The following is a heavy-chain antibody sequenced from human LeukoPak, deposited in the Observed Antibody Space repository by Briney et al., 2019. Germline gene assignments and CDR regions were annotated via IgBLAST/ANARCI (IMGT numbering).Heavy chain of an antibody. CDR1: GFTFSSYA. Sequence: PGGSLRLSCAASGFTFSSYAMSWVRQAPGKGLEWVSAISGSGGSTYYADSVKGRFTISRDNSKNTLYLQMNSLRAEDTAVYYCAKSQGVVGASLYYFDYWGQGTLVTVSS. J-gene: IGHJ4*02. CDR3: AKSQGVVGASLYYFDY. V-gene: IGHV3-23*01. CDR2: ISGSGGST. D-gene: IGHD1-26*01.